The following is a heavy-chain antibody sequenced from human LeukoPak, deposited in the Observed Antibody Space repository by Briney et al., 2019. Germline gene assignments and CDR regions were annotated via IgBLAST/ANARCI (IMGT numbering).Heavy chain of an antibody. Sequence: PGGSLRLSCAASGFTFSSYSMNWVRQAPGKGLEWVSSISSSSSYKYYADSVKGRFTISRDNAKNSLYLQMNSLRDEDTAVYYCARDTRASKDYDFWSGRPIYYFDYWGQGTLVTVSS. CDR1: GFTFSSYS. V-gene: IGHV3-21*01. CDR3: ARDTRASKDYDFWSGRPIYYFDY. CDR2: ISSSSSYK. J-gene: IGHJ4*02. D-gene: IGHD3-3*01.